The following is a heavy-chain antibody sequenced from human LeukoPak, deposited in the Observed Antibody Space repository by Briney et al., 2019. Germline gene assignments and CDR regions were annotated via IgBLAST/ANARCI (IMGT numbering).Heavy chain of an antibody. J-gene: IGHJ4*02. V-gene: IGHV3-74*01. CDR3: ARSNQADDY. Sequence: LVWVSRTSPGGSNTAYADSVKGRFTISRDNARNTLYLQMDSLRAEDTAVYYCARSNQADDYWGQGTLVTVSS. CDR2: TSPGGSNT. D-gene: IGHD1-14*01.